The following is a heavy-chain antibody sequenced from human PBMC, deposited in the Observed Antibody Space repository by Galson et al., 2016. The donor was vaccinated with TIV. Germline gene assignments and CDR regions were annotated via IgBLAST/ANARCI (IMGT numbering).Heavy chain of an antibody. CDR2: IYYNGST. D-gene: IGHD1-1*01. CDR3: ARERGADDAGRWFDP. J-gene: IGHJ5*02. Sequence: ETLSLTCTVSGGSISSHYWSWIRQPPGKGLEWSGYIYYNGSTKYNPSLKSRVTILVDTSKNQFSLILSSVTAADTAVYYCARERGADDAGRWFDPWGQGTLVTVS. CDR1: GGSISSHY. V-gene: IGHV4-59*11.